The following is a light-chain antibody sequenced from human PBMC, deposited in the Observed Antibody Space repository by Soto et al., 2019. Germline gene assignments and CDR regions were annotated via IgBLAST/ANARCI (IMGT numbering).Light chain of an antibody. J-gene: IGKJ1*01. CDR3: QQYNSYSWT. V-gene: IGKV1-5*01. Sequence: DIQITQSPSTLSASVGDRVTITCRASQSISSWLAWYQQKPGKAPKLLIYDASSLESGVPSRFSGSGSGTEFTLTISSLQPDDFATYYCQQYNSYSWTSGQGTKVDIK. CDR1: QSISSW. CDR2: DAS.